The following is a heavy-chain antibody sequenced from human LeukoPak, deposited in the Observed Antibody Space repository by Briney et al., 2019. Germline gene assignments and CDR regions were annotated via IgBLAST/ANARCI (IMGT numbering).Heavy chain of an antibody. V-gene: IGHV4-34*01. CDR1: GGSFSGYY. CDR3: ARGRGRLVSWLQLGYYFDY. D-gene: IGHD5-24*01. J-gene: IGHJ4*02. Sequence: PSETLSLTCAVYGGSFSGYYWSWIRQPPGKGLEWIGEINHSGSTNYNPSLKSRVTISVDTSKNQFSLKLSSVTAADTAVYYCARGRGRLVSWLQLGYYFDYWGQGTLVTVSS. CDR2: INHSGST.